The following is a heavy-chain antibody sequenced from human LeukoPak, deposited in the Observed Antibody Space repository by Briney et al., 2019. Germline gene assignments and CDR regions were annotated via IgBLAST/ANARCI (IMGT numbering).Heavy chain of an antibody. D-gene: IGHD3-16*01. CDR2: IHSDALGGIT. J-gene: IGHJ4*02. V-gene: IGHV3-53*01. CDR3: ARDLGDYFDY. Sequence: GGSLRLSCAVSGLTVSSSFVSWVRQAPGKGLEWVSDIHSDALGGITNYADSVKGRFTISRDNAKNSLYLQMNSLRAEDTAVYYCARDLGDYFDYWGQGTLVTVSS. CDR1: GLTVSSSF.